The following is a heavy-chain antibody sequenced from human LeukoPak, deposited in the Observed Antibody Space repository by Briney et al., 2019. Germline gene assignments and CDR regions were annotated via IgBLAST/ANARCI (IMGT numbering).Heavy chain of an antibody. CDR3: ARRGVGTHFDY. D-gene: IGHD1-1*01. CDR1: GYTFTSYG. Sequence: ASVKVSCKASGYTFTSYGIGWVRQAPGQGLEWMGWISAYNGNTNYAQKLQGRVTMTRNTSISTAYMELSSLRSEDTAVYYCARRGVGTHFDYWGQGSLVTVSS. CDR2: ISAYNGNT. J-gene: IGHJ4*02. V-gene: IGHV1-18*01.